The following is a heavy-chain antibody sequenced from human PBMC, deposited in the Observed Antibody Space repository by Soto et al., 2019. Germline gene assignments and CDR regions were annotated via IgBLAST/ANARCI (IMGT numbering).Heavy chain of an antibody. CDR3: ARYRPGIAGAGDASDYGMDV. Sequence: QVQLVQSVDEVKKPGSSVKVSCKASGGTFSSYSISWVRQAPGQGLEWMGGIIPIFGTANYAQKFQGRVTITADESPSTAYMQPGSLRSEETAVYYCARYRPGIAGAGDASDYGMDVWGQGTTVPVSS. D-gene: IGHD6-13*01. CDR2: IIPIFGTA. CDR1: GGTFSSYS. V-gene: IGHV1-69*01. J-gene: IGHJ6*02.